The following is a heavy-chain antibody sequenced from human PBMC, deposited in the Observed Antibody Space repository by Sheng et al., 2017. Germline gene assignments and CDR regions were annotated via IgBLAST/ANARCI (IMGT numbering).Heavy chain of an antibody. Sequence: QVQLQQWGAGLLKPSETLSLTCAVYGGSFSGYYWSWIRQPPGKGLEWIGEINHSGSTNYNPSLKSRVTISVDTSKNQFSLKLSSVTAADTAVYYCARASRIQYDFWSGYPNWFDPWGPGNPWSPSPQ. D-gene: IGHD3-3*01. J-gene: IGHJ5*02. CDR3: ARASRIQYDFWSGYPNWFDP. V-gene: IGHV4-34*01. CDR2: INHSGST. CDR1: GGSFSGYY.